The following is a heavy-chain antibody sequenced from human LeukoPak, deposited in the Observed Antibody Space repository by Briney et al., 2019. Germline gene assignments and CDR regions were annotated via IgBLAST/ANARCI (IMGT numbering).Heavy chain of an antibody. Sequence: GGSLRLSCAASGFTFSSYAMSWVRQAPRKGLEWVSRISGSGESTYYADSVKGRFTISRDNSKNTLYLQMSSLRAEDTAVYYSYGDPTLSFDPWGQGTLVTVSS. CDR1: GFTFSSYA. D-gene: IGHD4-17*01. V-gene: IGHV3-23*01. J-gene: IGHJ5*02. CDR2: ISGSGEST. CDR3: YGDPTLSFDP.